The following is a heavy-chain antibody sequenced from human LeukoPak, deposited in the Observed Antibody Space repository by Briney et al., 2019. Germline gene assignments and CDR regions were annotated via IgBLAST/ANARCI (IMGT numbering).Heavy chain of an antibody. D-gene: IGHD4-17*01. CDR2: ISYDGSNK. V-gene: IGHV3-30*18. J-gene: IGHJ3*02. Sequence: GRSLRLSCAASGFTFSSYGMHWVRQAPGKGLEWVAVISYDGSNKYYADSVKGRSTISRDNSKNTLYLQMNSLRAEDTAVYYCAKDRSDYGDFSDAFDIWGQGTMVTVSS. CDR1: GFTFSSYG. CDR3: AKDRSDYGDFSDAFDI.